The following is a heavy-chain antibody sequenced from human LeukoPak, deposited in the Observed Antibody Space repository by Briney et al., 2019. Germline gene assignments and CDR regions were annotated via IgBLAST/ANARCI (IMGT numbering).Heavy chain of an antibody. CDR2: ISGSGGST. D-gene: IGHD3-22*01. Sequence: PGGSLRLSCAASGFTFSDAWMSWVRQAPGKGLEWVSAISGSGGSTYYADSVKGRFTISRDNSKNTLYLQMNSLRAEDTAVYYCASYDSSGYYHYFDYWGQGTLVTVSS. CDR3: ASYDSSGYYHYFDY. V-gene: IGHV3-23*01. J-gene: IGHJ4*02. CDR1: GFTFSDAW.